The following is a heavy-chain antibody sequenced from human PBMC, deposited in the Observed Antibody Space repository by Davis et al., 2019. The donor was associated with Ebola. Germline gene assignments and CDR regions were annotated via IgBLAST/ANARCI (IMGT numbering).Heavy chain of an antibody. Sequence: PSETLSLTCAVYGGSFSGYYWSWIRQPPGKGLEWIGEINHSGSTNYNPSLKSRVTISVDTSKNQFSLKLSSVTAADTAVYYCARNDIKWLRSLLYYYYGMDVWGQGTTVTVSS. V-gene: IGHV4-34*01. CDR3: ARNDIKWLRSLLYYYYGMDV. CDR2: INHSGST. J-gene: IGHJ6*02. CDR1: GGSFSGYY. D-gene: IGHD5-12*01.